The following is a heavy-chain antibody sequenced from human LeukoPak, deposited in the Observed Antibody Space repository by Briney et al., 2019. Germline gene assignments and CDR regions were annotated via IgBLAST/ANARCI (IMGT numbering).Heavy chain of an antibody. J-gene: IGHJ3*02. CDR2: IYTSGST. D-gene: IGHD3-22*01. CDR1: GGSISSYY. Sequence: PSETLSLTCTVSGGSISSYYWSWIRQPAGKGLEWIGRIYTSGSTNYNPSLKSRVTISVDTSKNQFSLKLSSVTAADTAVYYCARGVVWFYDSSGYLGVEAFDIWGQGTMVTVSS. CDR3: ARGVVWFYDSSGYLGVEAFDI. V-gene: IGHV4-4*07.